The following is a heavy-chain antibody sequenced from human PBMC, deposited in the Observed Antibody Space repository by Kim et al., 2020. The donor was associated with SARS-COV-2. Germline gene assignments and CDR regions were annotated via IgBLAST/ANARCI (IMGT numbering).Heavy chain of an antibody. CDR1: GFTFSSYA. V-gene: IGHV3-33*06. D-gene: IGHD5-12*01. J-gene: IGHJ4*02. Sequence: GGSLRLSCAASGFTFSSYAMHWVRQAPGKGLEWVAVIWYDGSNKYYADSVKGRFTISRDNSKNTLYLQMNSLRAEDTAVYYCAKVKEEMATISEQYFDYWGQGTLVTVSS. CDR2: IWYDGSNK. CDR3: AKVKEEMATISEQYFDY.